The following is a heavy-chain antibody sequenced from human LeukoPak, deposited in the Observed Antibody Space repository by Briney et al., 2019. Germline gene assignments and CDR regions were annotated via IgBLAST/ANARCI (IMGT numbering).Heavy chain of an antibody. V-gene: IGHV4-30-4*01. D-gene: IGHD2-15*01. CDR3: ARAAGLGYCSGGSCTTTFDY. CDR1: GGSISSGDYY. J-gene: IGHJ4*02. Sequence: PSETLSLTCTASGGSISSGDYYWNWIRQPPGKGLEWIGYIYYSGSTYYNPSLKSRVTISVDTSKNQFTLRLCSVTAADTAVYYCARAAGLGYCSGGSCTTTFDYWGQGTLVTVSS. CDR2: IYYSGST.